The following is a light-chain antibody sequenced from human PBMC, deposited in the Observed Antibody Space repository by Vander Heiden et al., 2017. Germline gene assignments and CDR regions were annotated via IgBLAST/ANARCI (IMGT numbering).Light chain of an antibody. Sequence: SYVLTQPPSVSVPPVQTARITCGGDNIGSKSGHWYQQKSGQAPGLVVYDDSDRPSGIPERVSGFNSGNTATLTISRVEAGDEADYYCQVWDSISDHLVFGGGTKLSVL. CDR2: DDS. CDR1: NIGSKS. V-gene: IGLV3-21*02. J-gene: IGLJ2*01. CDR3: QVWDSISDHLV.